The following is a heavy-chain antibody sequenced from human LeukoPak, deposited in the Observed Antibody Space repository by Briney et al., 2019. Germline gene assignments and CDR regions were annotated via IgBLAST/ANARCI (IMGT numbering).Heavy chain of an antibody. J-gene: IGHJ4*02. CDR1: GFTVSSNY. Sequence: GGSLRLSCAASGFTVSSNYMNWVRQAPGKGLEWVSYISSSGSAIYYADSVKGRFTISRDNAKNSLYLQMNSLRAEDTAVYYCARANYYDTSGFDYWGQGTLVTVSS. CDR2: ISSSGSAI. D-gene: IGHD3-22*01. V-gene: IGHV3-48*03. CDR3: ARANYYDTSGFDY.